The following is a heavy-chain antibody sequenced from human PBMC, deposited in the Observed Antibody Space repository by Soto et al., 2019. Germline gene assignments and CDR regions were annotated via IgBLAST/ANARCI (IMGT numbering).Heavy chain of an antibody. D-gene: IGHD1-26*01. J-gene: IGHJ6*02. CDR1: GYSFSDYF. Sequence: QVQLVQSGAEVKKSGASVKVSCKPSGYSFSDYFIQWVQQAPGQGLEWVAWINPKTAATNYAKKFQGRVSLTWDTSSTPAYMELTRLRPDDTAVYYCARIKWGLNYYNGMDVWGQGTTVIVSS. CDR3: ARIKWGLNYYNGMDV. CDR2: INPKTAAT. V-gene: IGHV1-2*02.